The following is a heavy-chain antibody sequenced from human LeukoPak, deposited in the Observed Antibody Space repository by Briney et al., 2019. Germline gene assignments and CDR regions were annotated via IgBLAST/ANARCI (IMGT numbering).Heavy chain of an antibody. D-gene: IGHD6-13*01. CDR3: ARTAGYSSSWDLSDY. CDR2: IYSGGST. J-gene: IGHJ4*02. V-gene: IGHV3-53*01. Sequence: PGGSLSLSCAASGFPLRSNYMSWGRQAPGQGLEWGSVIYSGGSTYYADPVQGRFTISRDNSKNTLYLQMNSLRAEDTAVYYCARTAGYSSSWDLSDYWGQGTLVTVSS. CDR1: GFPLRSNY.